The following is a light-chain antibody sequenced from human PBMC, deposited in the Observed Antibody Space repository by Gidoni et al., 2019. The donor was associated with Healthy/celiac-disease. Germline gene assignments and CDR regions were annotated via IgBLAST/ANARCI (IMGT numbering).Light chain of an antibody. J-gene: IGKJ3*01. CDR2: KAS. V-gene: IGKV1-5*03. CDR3: QQYNTIQT. CDR1: QSISSW. Sequence: DIQMTQSPSTLSASVGDRVTITCRASQSISSWLAWYQQKPGKAPKLLIYKASSLESGVPSRFSGSGSGTEFTLTISSLQPYDFATYYCQQYNTIQTFGPGTKVDIK.